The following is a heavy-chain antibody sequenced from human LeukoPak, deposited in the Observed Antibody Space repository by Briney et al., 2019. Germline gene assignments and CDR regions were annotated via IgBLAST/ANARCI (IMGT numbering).Heavy chain of an antibody. CDR3: ARSRGVSGYDFAY. D-gene: IGHD5-12*01. Sequence: GGSLRLSCAASGFTFSSYTMHWVRQAPGKGLEWVALISYDGSDKYYVDSVKGRFTISRDNSKNTLYLQMNSLRVEDTAVYYCARSRGVSGYDFAYWGQGTLVTVSS. J-gene: IGHJ4*02. V-gene: IGHV3-30-3*01. CDR1: GFTFSSYT. CDR2: ISYDGSDK.